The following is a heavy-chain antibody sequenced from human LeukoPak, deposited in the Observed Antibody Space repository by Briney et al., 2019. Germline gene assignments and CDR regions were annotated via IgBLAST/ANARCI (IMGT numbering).Heavy chain of an antibody. V-gene: IGHV4-59*08. D-gene: IGHD3-10*01. CDR1: GGSISSYY. CDR3: ARHFLWFGELMAFDY. J-gene: IGHJ4*02. Sequence: SETLSLTCTVSGGSISSYYWSWIRQPPGKGLEWIGYIYYSGSTNYNPSLKSRATISVDTSKNQFSLKLSSVTAADTAVYYCARHFLWFGELMAFDYWGQGTLVTVSS. CDR2: IYYSGST.